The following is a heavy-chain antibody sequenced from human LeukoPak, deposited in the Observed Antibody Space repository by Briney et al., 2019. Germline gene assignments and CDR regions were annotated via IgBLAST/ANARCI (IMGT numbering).Heavy chain of an antibody. D-gene: IGHD5-18*01. V-gene: IGHV4-61*02. Sequence: SSQTLSLTCTVSGGSISSGSYYWSWIRQPAGKGLEWIGRIYTSGSTNYNPSLKSRVTISVDTSKNQFSLKLSSVAAADTAVYYCARGSAMANDYWGQGTLVTVSS. CDR2: IYTSGST. CDR3: ARGSAMANDY. J-gene: IGHJ4*02. CDR1: GGSISSGSYY.